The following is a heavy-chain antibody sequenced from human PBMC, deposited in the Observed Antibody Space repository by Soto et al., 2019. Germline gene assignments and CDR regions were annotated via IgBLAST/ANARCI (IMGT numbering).Heavy chain of an antibody. CDR2: ISYDGSNK. CDR3: AKDRITYCGGDCPYYFDY. V-gene: IGHV3-30*18. CDR1: GFTFSSYS. D-gene: IGHD2-21*02. J-gene: IGHJ4*02. Sequence: GGSLRLSCAASGFTFSSYSMHWVRQAPGKGLEWVAVISYDGSNKYYADSVKGRFTISRDNSKNTLYLQMNSLRAEDTAVYYCAKDRITYCGGDCPYYFDYWGQGTLVTVSS.